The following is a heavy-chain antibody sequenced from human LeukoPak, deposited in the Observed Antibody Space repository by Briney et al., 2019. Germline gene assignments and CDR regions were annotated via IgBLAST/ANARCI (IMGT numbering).Heavy chain of an antibody. CDR1: GYTFTGYY. V-gene: IGHV1-2*02. D-gene: IGHD3-22*01. Sequence: ASVKVSCKASGYTFTGYYMHWVRQAPGQGLEWMGWINPNSGGTNYAQKFQGRVTMTRDTSISTAYMELSRLRSDDTAVYYCARERAYYGSSGYYVYWGQGTLVTVSS. CDR2: INPNSGGT. J-gene: IGHJ4*02. CDR3: ARERAYYGSSGYYVY.